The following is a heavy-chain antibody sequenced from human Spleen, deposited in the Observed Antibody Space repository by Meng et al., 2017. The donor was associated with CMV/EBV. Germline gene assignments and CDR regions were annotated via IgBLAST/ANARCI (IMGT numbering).Heavy chain of an antibody. CDR1: GFTFSIYA. J-gene: IGHJ6*02. CDR2: ISYDGSNK. Sequence: GGSLRLSCAASGFTFSIYAMHWVRQAPGKGLEWVAVISYDGSNKYYADSVKGRFTISRDNSKNTLYLQMNSLRAEDTAVYYCARDPDIVVVPAAIPRNYYYYGMDVWGQGTTVTVSS. D-gene: IGHD2-2*01. CDR3: ARDPDIVVVPAAIPRNYYYYGMDV. V-gene: IGHV3-30*04.